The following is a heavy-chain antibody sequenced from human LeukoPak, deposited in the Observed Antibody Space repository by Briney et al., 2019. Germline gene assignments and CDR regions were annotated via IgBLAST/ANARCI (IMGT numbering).Heavy chain of an antibody. J-gene: IGHJ4*02. Sequence: SGPTLVNPTQTLTLTCTFSGFSLRTSGMCVNWIRQPPGKALEWLARIDWDDVKYYSTSLKTRLTISKDTSRNQVVLTMTNMDPEDTATYYCARMGCGSYPNYFDFWGQGALVTVSS. CDR3: ARMGCGSYPNYFDF. V-gene: IGHV2-70*11. CDR2: IDWDDVK. D-gene: IGHD3-16*02. CDR1: GFSLRTSGMC.